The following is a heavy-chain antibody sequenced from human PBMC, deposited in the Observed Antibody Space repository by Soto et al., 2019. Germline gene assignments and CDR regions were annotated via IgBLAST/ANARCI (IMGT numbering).Heavy chain of an antibody. Sequence: ASVKVSCKACGGTFSSYAISWVRQAPGQGLEWMGGIIPIFGTANYAQKFQGRVTITADESTSTAYMELSSLRSEDTAVYYCARGFVETNTYYSEMYALCQKDTLTVS. CDR2: IIPIFGTA. CDR1: GGTFSSYA. CDR3: ARGFVETNTYYSEMYA. D-gene: IGHD3-10*01. J-gene: IGHJ6*02. V-gene: IGHV1-69*13.